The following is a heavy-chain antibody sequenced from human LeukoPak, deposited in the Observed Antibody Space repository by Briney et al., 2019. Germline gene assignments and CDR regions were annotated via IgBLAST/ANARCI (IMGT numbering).Heavy chain of an antibody. V-gene: IGHV1-8*01. J-gene: IGHJ5*02. CDR2: MNPNSGNT. CDR1: GYTFTSYD. D-gene: IGHD6-19*01. Sequence: ASGKVSCKASGYTFTSYDINWVRQATGQGLEWMGWMNPNSGNTGYAQKFQGRVTMTRNTSISTAYMELSSLRSEGTAVYYCARTSSGWYGGSFDPWGQGTLVTVSS. CDR3: ARTSSGWYGGSFDP.